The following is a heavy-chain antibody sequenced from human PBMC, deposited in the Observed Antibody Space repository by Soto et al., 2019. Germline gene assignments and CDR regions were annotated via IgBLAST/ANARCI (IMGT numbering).Heavy chain of an antibody. CDR1: GFFFRDFG. Sequence: GSLRLSCVASGFFFRDFGMHWVRQAPGKGLEWVSVIWYDGSNTYQGESVKGRFTISRDISKNTLYLQMDSLRPEYTAVYYCGKEMAGKWYAFDDWGPGTMVTVSS. CDR3: GKEMAGKWYAFDD. J-gene: IGHJ4*01. V-gene: IGHV3-33*06. D-gene: IGHD6-19*01. CDR2: IWYDGSNT.